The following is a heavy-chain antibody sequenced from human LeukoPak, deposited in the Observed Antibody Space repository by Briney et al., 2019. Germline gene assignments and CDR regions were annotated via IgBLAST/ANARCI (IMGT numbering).Heavy chain of an antibody. CDR1: AYTFTSYD. J-gene: IGHJ6*02. V-gene: IGHV1-8*01. CDR3: AMVRGVIILRGKDYYYYYGMDV. CDR2: MNPNSGNT. D-gene: IGHD3-10*01. Sequence: ASVKVSCKASAYTFTSYDINWVRQATGQGLEWMGWMNPNSGNTGYAQKFQGRVTMTRNTSISTAYMGLSSLRSEDTAVYYCAMVRGVIILRGKDYYYYYGMDVWGQGTTVTVSS.